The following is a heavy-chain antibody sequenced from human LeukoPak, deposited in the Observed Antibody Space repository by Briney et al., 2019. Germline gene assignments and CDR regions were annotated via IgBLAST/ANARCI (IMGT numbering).Heavy chain of an antibody. D-gene: IGHD4-17*01. CDR2: ISSSSSYI. CDR1: GFTFSSYS. CDR3: ARALSGDPYYYGMDV. Sequence: GGSLRLSCAASGFTFSSYSMIWVRQAPGKGLEWVSSISSSSSYIYYADSVKGRFTISRDNAKNSLYLQMNSLRAEDTAVYYCARALSGDPYYYGMDVWGQGTTVTVSS. V-gene: IGHV3-21*01. J-gene: IGHJ6*02.